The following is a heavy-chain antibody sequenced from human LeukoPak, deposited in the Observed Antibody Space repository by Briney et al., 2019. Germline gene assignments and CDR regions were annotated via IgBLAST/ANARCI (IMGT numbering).Heavy chain of an antibody. CDR2: TYYRSKWYN. CDR3: ARLGSFEDY. J-gene: IGHJ4*02. D-gene: IGHD1-26*01. Sequence: SQTLSLTCAISGESVSSKSATWNWIRQSPSRGVEWLGRTYYRSKWYNDYALSVNSRITINPDTSKNQFSLQLNSVTPEDTAVYYCARLGSFEDYWGQGTLVTVSS. V-gene: IGHV6-1*01. CDR1: GESVSSKSAT.